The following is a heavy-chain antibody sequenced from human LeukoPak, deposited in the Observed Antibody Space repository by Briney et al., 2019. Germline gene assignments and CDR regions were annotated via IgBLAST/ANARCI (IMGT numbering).Heavy chain of an antibody. CDR3: AADGYYDSSGYFIFDY. CDR2: IVVGSGNT. Sequence: SVKVSCMASGFTFTSSAMQWVRQARGQRLEWIGWIVVGSGNTNYAQKFQERVTITRDMSTSTAYMELSSLRSEDTAVYYCAADGYYDSSGYFIFDYWGQGTLVTVSS. CDR1: GFTFTSSA. D-gene: IGHD3-22*01. V-gene: IGHV1-58*02. J-gene: IGHJ4*02.